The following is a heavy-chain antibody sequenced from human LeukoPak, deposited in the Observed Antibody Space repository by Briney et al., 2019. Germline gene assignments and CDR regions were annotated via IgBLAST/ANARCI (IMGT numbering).Heavy chain of an antibody. J-gene: IGHJ3*02. CDR3: AREWLQNDAFDI. Sequence: SVKVSCKASGGTFSSYAISWVRQAPGQGLEWMGGIIPIFGTANYAQKFQGRVTITADKSTSTAYMELSSLRSEDTAVYYCAREWLQNDAFDIWGQGTMVAVSS. CDR1: GGTFSSYA. CDR2: IIPIFGTA. V-gene: IGHV1-69*06. D-gene: IGHD5-18*01.